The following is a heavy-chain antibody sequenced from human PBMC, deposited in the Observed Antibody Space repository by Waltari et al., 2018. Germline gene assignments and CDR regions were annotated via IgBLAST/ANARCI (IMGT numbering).Heavy chain of an antibody. D-gene: IGHD5-12*01. Sequence: EVHLVESGGDLVQPGGSLRVPGPASGFTLSAYWMDWVRPVPGKGLLWVARVSPDETTTDYADSVKGRFTISRDNGRNMLFLQMNGLRGEDTAAYYCARCLYSGTGIDLWGQGTQVTVSS. CDR2: VSPDETTT. V-gene: IGHV3-74*01. CDR1: GFTLSAYW. CDR3: ARCLYSGTGIDL. J-gene: IGHJ5*02.